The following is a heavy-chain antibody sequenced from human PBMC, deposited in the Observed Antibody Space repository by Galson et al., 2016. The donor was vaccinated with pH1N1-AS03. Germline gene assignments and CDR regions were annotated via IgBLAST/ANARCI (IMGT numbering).Heavy chain of an antibody. CDR2: IYPDDSDT. Sequence: GIIYPDDSDTRYSPSFQGQVTISADKSITTAYLQWTSLKASDTAIYYCAKRYGYYFDYWGQGTPVTVSS. CDR3: AKRYGYYFDY. J-gene: IGHJ4*02. D-gene: IGHD2-15*01. V-gene: IGHV5-51*01.